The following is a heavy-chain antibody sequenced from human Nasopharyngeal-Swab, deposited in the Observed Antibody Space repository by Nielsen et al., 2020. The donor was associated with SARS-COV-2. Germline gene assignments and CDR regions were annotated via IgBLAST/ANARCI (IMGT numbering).Heavy chain of an antibody. V-gene: IGHV5-10-1*01. CDR2: IDPSDSYT. D-gene: IGHD1-7*01. CDR3: ARQGGENGYNWNSHYYYYGMDV. J-gene: IGHJ6*02. Sequence: VRQMPGKGLEWMGRIDPSDSYTNYSPSFQGHVTISADKSISTAYLQWSSLKASDTAMYYCARQGGENGYNWNSHYYYYGMDVWGQGTTVTVSS.